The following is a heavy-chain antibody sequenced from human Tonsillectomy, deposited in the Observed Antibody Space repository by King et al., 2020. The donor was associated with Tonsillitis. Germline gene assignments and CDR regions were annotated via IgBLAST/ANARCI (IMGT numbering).Heavy chain of an antibody. CDR3: ARGLVTVTRGLTLTR. Sequence: VQLQQWGAGLLKPSETLSLTCAVYGGSFSGYYWSWIRQPPGKGLEWIGEINHSGSTNYNPSLKRRVTISVDTSKNQFSLKLSSVTAADTAVYYCARGLVTVTRGLTLTRWGQGALVTVSS. D-gene: IGHD4-17*01. CDR2: INHSGST. V-gene: IGHV4-34*01. J-gene: IGHJ4*02. CDR1: GGSFSGYY.